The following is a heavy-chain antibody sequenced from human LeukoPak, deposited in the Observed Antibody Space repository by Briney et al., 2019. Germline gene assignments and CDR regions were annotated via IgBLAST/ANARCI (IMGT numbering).Heavy chain of an antibody. CDR1: GFTLSSYG. D-gene: IGHD6-13*01. CDR3: AKGHIAAAGNWFDP. Sequence: AGGSLRLSCAASGFTLSSYGMTWVRQAPGKGLEWVSYISSSSSTIYYADSVKGRFTISRDNSKNTLYLQMNSLRAEDTAVYYCAKGHIAAAGNWFDPWGQGTLVTVSS. V-gene: IGHV3-48*01. J-gene: IGHJ5*02. CDR2: ISSSSSTI.